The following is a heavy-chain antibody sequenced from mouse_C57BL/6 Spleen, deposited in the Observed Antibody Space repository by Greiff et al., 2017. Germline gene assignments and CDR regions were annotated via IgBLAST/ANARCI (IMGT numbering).Heavy chain of an antibody. J-gene: IGHJ4*01. D-gene: IGHD1-1*01. Sequence: QVHVKQSGAELVRPGSSVKVSCKASGYAFTNYLIEWVQQRPGKGLEWIGVINPGSGGTTYNEKFKGQVTLTADNSSSTAYMQISSLTSEDSAGYYCARSGYYGRGRDYDAMDYWGQGTSVTVSS. V-gene: IGHV1-54*01. CDR1: GYAFTNYL. CDR2: INPGSGGT. CDR3: ARSGYYGRGRDYDAMDY.